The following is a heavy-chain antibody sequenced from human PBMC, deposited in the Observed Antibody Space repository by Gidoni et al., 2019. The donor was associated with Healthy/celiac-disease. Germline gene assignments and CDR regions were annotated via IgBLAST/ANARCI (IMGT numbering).Heavy chain of an antibody. CDR1: GFAFSDYA. D-gene: IGHD6-19*01. J-gene: IGHJ4*02. V-gene: IGHV3-23*01. Sequence: EVQLLESGGGLVQPGGSLRLSCAASGFAFSDYAMSWVRQAPGKGLEWVSAISGSGGTTYYADSVKGRFTISRDNSKNTLYLQMNSLRAEDTAVYYCARGRGSGTDYWGQGTLVTVSS. CDR3: ARGRGSGTDY. CDR2: ISGSGGTT.